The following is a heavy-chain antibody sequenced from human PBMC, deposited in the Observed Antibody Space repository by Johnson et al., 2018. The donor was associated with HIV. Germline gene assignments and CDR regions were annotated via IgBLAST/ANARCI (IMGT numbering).Heavy chain of an antibody. V-gene: IGHV3-20*04. Sequence: VQLVESGGGVVRPGGSLRLSCAASGFTFDDYGMSWVRQAPGKGLEWVSGINWNGGSTGYADSVKGRFTISRDNAKNSLYLQMNSLRAEDTALYYCAKDMVLFRAARPGAFDIWGQGTMVTVSS. D-gene: IGHD6-6*01. J-gene: IGHJ3*02. CDR1: GFTFDDYG. CDR3: AKDMVLFRAARPGAFDI. CDR2: INWNGGST.